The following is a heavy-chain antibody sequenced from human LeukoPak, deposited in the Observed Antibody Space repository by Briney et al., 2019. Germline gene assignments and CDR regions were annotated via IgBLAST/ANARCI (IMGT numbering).Heavy chain of an antibody. V-gene: IGHV3-30*18. Sequence: PGRSLRLSCAASGFTFSSYGMHWVRQAPGKGLEWVAVISYDGSNKYYADSVKGRFTISRDNSKNTLYLQMNSLRAEDTAVYYCAKDNDYGDGNFDYWGQGTLVTVSS. CDR1: GFTFSSYG. J-gene: IGHJ4*02. CDR3: AKDNDYGDGNFDY. D-gene: IGHD4-17*01. CDR2: ISYDGSNK.